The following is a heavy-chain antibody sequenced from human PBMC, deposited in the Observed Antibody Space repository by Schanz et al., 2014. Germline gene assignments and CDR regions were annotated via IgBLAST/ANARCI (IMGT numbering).Heavy chain of an antibody. J-gene: IGHJ3*02. CDR2: INGDGSRT. Sequence: EVHLLESGGGLVQPGGSLRLSCAASGFSFGTYAMSWVRQAPGKGLLWVSRINGDGSRTAYADSVKGRFTISRDNAKNTLYLQMNRLRAEDTAVYHCAKSDAFDIWGQGTLVTVSS. V-gene: IGHV3-23*01. CDR1: GFSFGTYA. CDR3: AKSDAFDI.